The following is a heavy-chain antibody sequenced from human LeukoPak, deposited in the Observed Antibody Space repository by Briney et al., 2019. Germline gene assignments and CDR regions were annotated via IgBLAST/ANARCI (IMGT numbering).Heavy chain of an antibody. Sequence: GGSLRLSCAASGFTFSSYSMNWVRQAPGKGLEWVSSISSSSSYIYYADSAKGRFTISRDNAKNSLYLQMNSLRAEDTAVYYCAREVVHILTGYYLETDAFDIWGQGTMVTVSS. V-gene: IGHV3-21*01. CDR1: GFTFSSYS. CDR3: AREVVHILTGYYLETDAFDI. J-gene: IGHJ3*02. D-gene: IGHD3-9*01. CDR2: ISSSSSYI.